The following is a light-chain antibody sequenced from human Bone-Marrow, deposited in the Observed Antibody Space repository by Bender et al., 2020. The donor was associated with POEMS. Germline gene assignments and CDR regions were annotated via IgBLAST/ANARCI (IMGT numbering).Light chain of an antibody. V-gene: IGLV3-21*02. CDR1: NVESDS. CDR3: QVWDSGAGI. Sequence: SYVLTQPPSVSVAPGQTARITCEGDNVESDSVHWYQGKPGQAPVLVVCQDTKRPSGIPERFSGSHSGNTATLTITGTQPVDEADYYCQVWDSGAGIFGGGTKLTVL. CDR2: QDT. J-gene: IGLJ2*01.